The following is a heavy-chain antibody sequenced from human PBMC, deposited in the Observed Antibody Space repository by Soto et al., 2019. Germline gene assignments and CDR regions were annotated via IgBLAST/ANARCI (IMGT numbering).Heavy chain of an antibody. CDR2: INWNSGSI. D-gene: IGHD3-10*01. V-gene: IGHV3-9*01. Sequence: EEQLVESGGGLVQPGRSLRLSCAASGFSFDDYAIHWVRQAPGKGLEWVSGINWNSGSIGYADSVKGRFTLSRDNAKTTLYLQMNSLRVEDTALYYCAKDRGSGSYAANYYYYGMDVWGQGTTVTVSS. CDR1: GFSFDDYA. J-gene: IGHJ6*02. CDR3: AKDRGSGSYAANYYYYGMDV.